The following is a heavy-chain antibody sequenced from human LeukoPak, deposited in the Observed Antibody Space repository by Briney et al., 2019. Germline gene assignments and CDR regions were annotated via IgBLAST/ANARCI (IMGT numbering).Heavy chain of an antibody. V-gene: IGHV4-31*03. J-gene: IGHJ5*02. CDR2: IYYSGST. Sequence: PSETLSLTCTVSGGSISSGGYYWSWIRQHPGKGLEWIGYIYYSGSTYYNPSLKSRVTISVDTSKNQFSLKLSSVTAADTAVYYCARDQSDRDYGGNWWFDPWGQGTLVTVSS. CDR3: ARDQSDRDYGGNWWFDP. CDR1: GGSISSGGYY. D-gene: IGHD4-23*01.